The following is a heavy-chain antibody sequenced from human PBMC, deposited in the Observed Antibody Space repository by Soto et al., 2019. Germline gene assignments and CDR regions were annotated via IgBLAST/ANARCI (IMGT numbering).Heavy chain of an antibody. D-gene: IGHD2-2*01. V-gene: IGHV1-18*01. Sequence: QVQLVQSGAEVREPGASVKVSCKASGYTFTNYGVSWVRQAPGKGLEGMGWIGGYKGNTNYAQKLQGRVTLTTDTSTSTAYRELRSLRSDDTAVYYCAPHTWDQGMPSGYWGQGTLVTVSS. J-gene: IGHJ4*02. CDR3: APHTWDQGMPSGY. CDR1: GYTFTNYG. CDR2: IGGYKGNT.